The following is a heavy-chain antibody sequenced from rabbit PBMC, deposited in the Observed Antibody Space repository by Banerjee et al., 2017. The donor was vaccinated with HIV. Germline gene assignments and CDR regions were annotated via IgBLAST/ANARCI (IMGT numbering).Heavy chain of an antibody. Sequence: QEQLEESGGRLVQPGGSLTLSCKASGFTLSNFWLNWVRQAPGKGLEWIACIDVAKYGTTYYTSWAKGRFTISKTSSTTVTLHMTSLTVADTATYFCARDMDDVIGWNFGWWGPGTSSPS. V-gene: IGHV1S45*01. CDR1: GFTLSNFW. CDR3: ARDMDDVIGWNFGW. J-gene: IGHJ4*01. D-gene: IGHD4-1*01. CDR2: IDVAKYGTT.